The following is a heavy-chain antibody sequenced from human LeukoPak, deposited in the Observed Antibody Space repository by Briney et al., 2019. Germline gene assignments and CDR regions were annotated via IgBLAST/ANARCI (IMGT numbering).Heavy chain of an antibody. V-gene: IGHV4-61*01. CDR1: GYSISSGYY. Sequence: SETLSLTCTVSGYSISSGYYWSWIRQPPGKGLEWIGYIYNSGSSNYNPSLQSRVAISVDTSKNQFSLKLNSVTAADTAVYYCARVLVATIDFWGQGTLVTVSS. CDR3: ARVLVATIDF. CDR2: IYNSGSS. J-gene: IGHJ4*02. D-gene: IGHD5-12*01.